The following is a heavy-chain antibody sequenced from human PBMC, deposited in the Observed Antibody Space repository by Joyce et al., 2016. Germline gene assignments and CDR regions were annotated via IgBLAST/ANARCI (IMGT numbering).Heavy chain of an antibody. D-gene: IGHD1-26*01. V-gene: IGHV3-48*02. J-gene: IGHJ4*02. Sequence: EVQLVESGGGLVQPGGSLRLSCEDSGFIFSSYSMNWVRQVPGKGLEWISYISSSSGTIYYADSVKGRCTVSRDNAKNSLYLQMHSLRDEDTAVYYCARDPSLATNLIGAYWGQGTLVTVSS. CDR2: ISSSSGTI. CDR1: GFIFSSYS. CDR3: ARDPSLATNLIGAY.